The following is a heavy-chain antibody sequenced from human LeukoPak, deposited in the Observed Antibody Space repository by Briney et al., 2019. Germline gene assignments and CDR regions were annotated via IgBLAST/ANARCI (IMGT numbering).Heavy chain of an antibody. D-gene: IGHD6-13*01. CDR1: GFTFSSYG. Sequence: PGGSLRLSCAASGFTFSSYGMHWVRQAPGKGLEWVSSISSSSSYIYYADSVKGRFTISRDNAKNSLYLQMNSLRAEDTAVYYCARGIAAAGTNWFDPWGQGTLVTVSS. CDR3: ARGIAAAGTNWFDP. CDR2: ISSSSSYI. J-gene: IGHJ5*02. V-gene: IGHV3-21*01.